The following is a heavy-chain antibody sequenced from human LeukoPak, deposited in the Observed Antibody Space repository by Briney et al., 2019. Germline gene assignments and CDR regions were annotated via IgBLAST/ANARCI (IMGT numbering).Heavy chain of an antibody. J-gene: IGHJ4*02. Sequence: GGSLRLSCAASGFTVSSNYMSWVRQAPAKGLEWVSVIYRGDITYYADSVKGRFTISRDNSKNTLYLQMNSLRAEDTAVYYCARVGSSPVTGTVADYWGQGTLVTVSS. V-gene: IGHV3-53*01. CDR1: GFTVSSNY. D-gene: IGHD6-19*01. CDR3: ARVGSSPVTGTVADY. CDR2: IYRGDIT.